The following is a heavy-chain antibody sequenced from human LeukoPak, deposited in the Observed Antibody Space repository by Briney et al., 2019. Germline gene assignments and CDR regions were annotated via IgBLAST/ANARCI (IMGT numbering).Heavy chain of an antibody. D-gene: IGHD3-22*01. V-gene: IGHV4-59*01. CDR3: AREEGDDSSGGCAFDI. J-gene: IGHJ3*02. CDR1: GGSISSYY. Sequence: PSETLSLTCTVSGGSISSYYLSWIRQPPGKGLEWIGYIYYSGSTNYNPSLKSRATISVDTSKNQFSLKLSSVTAANTAVYYCAREEGDDSSGGCAFDISGQGTMVTVSS. CDR2: IYYSGST.